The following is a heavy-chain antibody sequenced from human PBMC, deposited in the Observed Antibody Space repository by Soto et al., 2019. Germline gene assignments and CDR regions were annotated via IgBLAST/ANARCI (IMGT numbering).Heavy chain of an antibody. CDR1: GFTFTTYG. CDR3: VRGGHGSGSYLGSS. J-gene: IGHJ5*02. D-gene: IGHD3-10*01. CDR2: IRQDGGAQ. V-gene: IGHV3-7*03. Sequence: GGSMSFCCVASGFTFTTYGMSWVRQAPGKGLEWVANIRQDGGAQYYVDSVKGRFTISRDNAKNSVYLQMDSLRVEDTAVYYCVRGGHGSGSYLGSSWGQGILVTVSS.